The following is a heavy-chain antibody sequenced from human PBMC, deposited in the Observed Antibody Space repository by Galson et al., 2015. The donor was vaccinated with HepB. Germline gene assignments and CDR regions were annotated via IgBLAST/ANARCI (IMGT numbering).Heavy chain of an antibody. CDR1: GFTFSSYS. J-gene: IGHJ4*02. V-gene: IGHV3-48*01. Sequence: SLRLSCAASGFTFSSYSMNWVRQAPGKGLEWVSYISSTSSTIYYADSVKGRFTISRDNAKNSPYLQMNSLRAEDTAVYYCARPGCSSTSCYQNFDYWGQGTLVTVSS. CDR2: ISSTSSTI. CDR3: ARPGCSSTSCYQNFDY. D-gene: IGHD2-2*01.